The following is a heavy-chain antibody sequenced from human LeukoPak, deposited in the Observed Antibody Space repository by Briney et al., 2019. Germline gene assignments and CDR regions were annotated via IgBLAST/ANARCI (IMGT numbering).Heavy chain of an antibody. V-gene: IGHV6-1*01. D-gene: IGHD3-10*01. CDR3: ARFRAQMVAFDY. J-gene: IGHJ4*02. CDR1: GDSVSSNSAA. CDR2: TYYRSKWFN. Sequence: SQTLSLTCAIFGDSVSSNSAAWSWIRQSPSRGLEWLGRTYYRSKWFNEYAVSVKGRITINPDTSKNQFSLQLKSLTPDDTAVYYCARFRAQMVAFDYWGQGILVTVSS.